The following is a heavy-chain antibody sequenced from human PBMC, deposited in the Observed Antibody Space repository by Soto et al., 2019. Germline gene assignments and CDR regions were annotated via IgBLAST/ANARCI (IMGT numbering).Heavy chain of an antibody. CDR3: AIDREGDGYNFDY. J-gene: IGHJ4*02. V-gene: IGHV3-48*01. D-gene: IGHD6-25*01. CDR2: ISSSSSII. CDR1: GFTFSSYG. Sequence: EVQLVESGGGLVQPGGSLRLSCAASGFTFSSYGMNWVRQAPGKGLELVSYISSSSSIIYYADSVKGRFNISRDNAQNPRYPQRNRLRADDSAVYYCAIDREGDGYNFDYWGQGTLVTVSS.